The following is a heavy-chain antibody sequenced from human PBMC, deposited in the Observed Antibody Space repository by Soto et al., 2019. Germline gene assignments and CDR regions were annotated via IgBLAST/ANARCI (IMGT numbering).Heavy chain of an antibody. D-gene: IGHD6-13*01. Sequence: SEAQSLTCTVSGDSMSGYYWSWVRQPPGKGLEWIGHGFYSGSTYYNPSLKSRVAISVDTSKNQFSLKLNSATAADTAVYYCARGHSTSWTYYFDYWGQGIMVTV. CDR1: GDSMSGYY. J-gene: IGHJ4*02. CDR3: ARGHSTSWTYYFDY. CDR2: GFYSGST. V-gene: IGHV4-59*01.